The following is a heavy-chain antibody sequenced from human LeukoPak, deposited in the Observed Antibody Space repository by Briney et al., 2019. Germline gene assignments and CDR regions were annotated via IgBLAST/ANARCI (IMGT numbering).Heavy chain of an antibody. V-gene: IGHV3-66*01. D-gene: IGHD3-10*01. Sequence: PGGSLRLSCAASGFTVRNNYMSWVRQAPGKGLEWVSVIYSGGSTYYAGSVKGRFTISRDNSKSTLYLQMNSLRAEDTAVYFCATGERMVRGDGVDYWGQGTLVTVSS. J-gene: IGHJ4*02. CDR3: ATGERMVRGDGVDY. CDR2: IYSGGST. CDR1: GFTVRNNY.